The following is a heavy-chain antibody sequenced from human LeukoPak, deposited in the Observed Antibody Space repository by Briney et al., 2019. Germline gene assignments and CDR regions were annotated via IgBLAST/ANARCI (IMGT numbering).Heavy chain of an antibody. V-gene: IGHV1-69*13. J-gene: IGHJ4*02. Sequence: GASVKVSCKASGGTFSSYAISWVRQAPGQGLEWMGGIIPIFGTANYAQKFQGRVTITADESTSTAYMELSSLISDDTAVYHCARAIRNQLLSDYWGQGTLVTVSS. CDR2: IIPIFGTA. CDR3: ARAIRNQLLSDY. D-gene: IGHD2-2*01. CDR1: GGTFSSYA.